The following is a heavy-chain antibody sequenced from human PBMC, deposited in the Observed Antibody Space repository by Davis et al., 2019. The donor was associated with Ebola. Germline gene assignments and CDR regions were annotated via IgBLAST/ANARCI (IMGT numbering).Heavy chain of an antibody. V-gene: IGHV3-74*01. CDR3: AKETYYYYGMDV. CDR1: GFTFSSYW. J-gene: IGHJ6*02. Sequence: PGGSLRLSCAASGFTFSSYWMHWVRQAPGKGLVWVSRINSDGSSTTYADSVKGRFTISRDNAKNSLYLQMNSLRAEDTALYYCAKETYYYYGMDVWGQGTTVTVSS. CDR2: INSDGSST.